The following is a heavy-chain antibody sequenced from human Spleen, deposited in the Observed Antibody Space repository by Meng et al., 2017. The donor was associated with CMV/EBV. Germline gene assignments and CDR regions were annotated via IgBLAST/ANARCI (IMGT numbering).Heavy chain of an antibody. D-gene: IGHD3-22*01. CDR2: TFYRSKWFH. Sequence: ATWNWIRQSPSRGLEWLRRTFYRSKWFHDYAVSVKSRITINPDTSRNLFSLQLSSVTPEDTAVYYCARDYDTSGYTLYYDYYGMDVWGQGTVVTVSS. CDR1: AT. J-gene: IGHJ6*02. CDR3: ARDYDTSGYTLYYDYYGMDV. V-gene: IGHV6-1*01.